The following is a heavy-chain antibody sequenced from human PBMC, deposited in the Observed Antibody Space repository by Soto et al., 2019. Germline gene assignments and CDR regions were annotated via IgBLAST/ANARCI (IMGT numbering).Heavy chain of an antibody. CDR3: ARHSQGYCSGGSCYSDWFDP. D-gene: IGHD2-15*01. CDR2: IYYSGST. Sequence: SETLSLTCTVSGGSISSSSYYWGWIRQPPGKGLEWIGSIYYSGSTYYNPSLKSRVTISVDTSKNQFSLKLSSVTAADTAVYYCARHSQGYCSGGSCYSDWFDPWGQGTLVT. CDR1: GGSISSSSYY. J-gene: IGHJ5*02. V-gene: IGHV4-39*01.